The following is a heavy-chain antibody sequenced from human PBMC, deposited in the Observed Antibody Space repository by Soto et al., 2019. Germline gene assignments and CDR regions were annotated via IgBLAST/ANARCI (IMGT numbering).Heavy chain of an antibody. D-gene: IGHD3-22*01. V-gene: IGHV4-34*01. Sequence: SETLSLTCAVYGGSFSGYYWSWIRQPPGKGLEWIGEINHSGSTNYNPSLKSRVTISVDTSKNQFSLKLSSVTAADTAVYYCARKRAHSIDGRNWFDPWGQGTLVTVSS. CDR1: GGSFSGYY. CDR3: ARKRAHSIDGRNWFDP. J-gene: IGHJ5*02. CDR2: INHSGST.